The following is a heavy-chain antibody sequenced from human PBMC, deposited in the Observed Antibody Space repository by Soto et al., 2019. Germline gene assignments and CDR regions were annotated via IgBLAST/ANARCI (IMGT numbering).Heavy chain of an antibody. Sequence: EVQLVESGGGLVQPGGSLRLSCAASGLTFSSYWMHWVRQAPGKGLVWVSRIKSDGSSTSYADSVKGRFTLSRDNAKKRLYLQMNGLGAEDTAVYYCALSHTVTADYWGQGTLVTVSS. CDR3: ALSHTVTADY. CDR1: GLTFSSYW. D-gene: IGHD4-17*01. J-gene: IGHJ4*02. V-gene: IGHV3-74*01. CDR2: IKSDGSST.